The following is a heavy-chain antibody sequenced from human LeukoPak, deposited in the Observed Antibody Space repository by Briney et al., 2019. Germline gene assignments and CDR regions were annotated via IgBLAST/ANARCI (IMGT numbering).Heavy chain of an antibody. V-gene: IGHV1-69*05. Sequence: SVKVSCKASGGTFSSYAISWVRQAPGQGLEWMGGIIPISGTANYAQKFQGRVTITTDESTSTAYMELSSLRSEDTAVYYCARVGVHCGGDCYAFDYWGQGTLVTVSS. CDR3: ARVGVHCGGDCYAFDY. J-gene: IGHJ4*02. D-gene: IGHD2-21*02. CDR1: GGTFSSYA. CDR2: IIPISGTA.